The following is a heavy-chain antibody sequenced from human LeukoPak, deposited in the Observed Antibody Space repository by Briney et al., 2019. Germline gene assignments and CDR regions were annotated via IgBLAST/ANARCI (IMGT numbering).Heavy chain of an antibody. CDR3: ARSSGLPYYYYMDV. J-gene: IGHJ6*03. CDR2: ISSSSSTI. V-gene: IGHV3-48*01. D-gene: IGHD5-12*01. CDR1: GFTFSYYN. Sequence: GGSLRLSCAASGFTFSYYNMNWVRQAPGKGLEWVSYISSSSSTIYYADSVKGRFTISRDNAKNSLYLQMNSLRAEDTAVYYCARSSGLPYYYYMDVWGKGTTVTVSS.